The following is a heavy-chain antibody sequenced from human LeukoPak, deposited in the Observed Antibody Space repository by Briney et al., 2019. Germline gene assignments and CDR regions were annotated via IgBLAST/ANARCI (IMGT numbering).Heavy chain of an antibody. Sequence: ASVKVSCKASGYTFTSYYMHWVRQAPGQGLEWMGIINPSGGSTSYAQKFQGRVTMTRDMSTGTVYMELSSLRSEDTAVYYCARDPPRDDSGGYYSSGRLDYWGQGTLVTVSS. D-gene: IGHD3-22*01. V-gene: IGHV1-46*01. CDR3: ARDPPRDDSGGYYSSGRLDY. CDR1: GYTFTSYY. J-gene: IGHJ4*02. CDR2: INPSGGST.